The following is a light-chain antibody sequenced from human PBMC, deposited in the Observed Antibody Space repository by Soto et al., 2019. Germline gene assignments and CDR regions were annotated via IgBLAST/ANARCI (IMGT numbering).Light chain of an antibody. CDR1: QSVTIKY. CDR2: DAS. J-gene: IGKJ5*01. CDR3: QQYDRSPPIT. V-gene: IGKV3-20*01. Sequence: EIVLTQSPGTLSLSPGERATLSCRASQSVTIKYLAWYQQKPGQAPRLLIYDASSRATGIPDRFSGSGSGTDFTLTIRRLEPEDFAVYYCQQYDRSPPITFGQGTRVEIK.